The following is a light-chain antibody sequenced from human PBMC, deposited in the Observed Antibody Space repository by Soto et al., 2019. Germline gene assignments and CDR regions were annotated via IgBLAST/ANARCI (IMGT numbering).Light chain of an antibody. CDR2: KAS. J-gene: IGKJ1*01. CDR3: QQYYSYPT. Sequence: DIQMTQSPSTLSASVGDRVTITCRASQSISVWLAWYQQKPGEAPKLLMYKASSLESGVPSRFSGSGSGTEFTLTISILQPDDFASYYCQQYYSYPTFGQGTKVEIK. V-gene: IGKV1-5*03. CDR1: QSISVW.